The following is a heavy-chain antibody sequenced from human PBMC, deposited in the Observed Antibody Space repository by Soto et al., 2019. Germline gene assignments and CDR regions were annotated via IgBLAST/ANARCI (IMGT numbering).Heavy chain of an antibody. J-gene: IGHJ6*02. Sequence: QVQLVESGGGVVQPGRSLRLSCAASGFTFSSYGMHCVRQAPGKGLEWVAVISYDGSSKYYAESVKGRFTISRDNSKNTLYLQMNSLRVEDTTMFYCVKGLVPYSYYGMDVWGQGTTVTVSS. CDR1: GFTFSSYG. D-gene: IGHD6-6*01. V-gene: IGHV3-30*18. CDR2: ISYDGSSK. CDR3: VKGLVPYSYYGMDV.